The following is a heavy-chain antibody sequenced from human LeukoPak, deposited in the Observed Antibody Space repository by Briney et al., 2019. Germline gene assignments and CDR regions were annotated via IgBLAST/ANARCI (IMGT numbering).Heavy chain of an antibody. CDR3: AKGRDYYDSSGTGDY. CDR2: ISGSGGST. Sequence: PGGSLRLSCAASGFTFSSYAMSWVRQAPVKGLEWVSAISGSGGSTYYADSVKGRFTISRDNSKNTLYLQMNSLRAEDTAVYYCAKGRDYYDSSGTGDYWGQGTLVTVSS. V-gene: IGHV3-23*01. CDR1: GFTFSSYA. J-gene: IGHJ4*02. D-gene: IGHD3-22*01.